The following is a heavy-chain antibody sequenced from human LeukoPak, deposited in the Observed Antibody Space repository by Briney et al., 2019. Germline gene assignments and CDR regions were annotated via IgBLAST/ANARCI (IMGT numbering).Heavy chain of an antibody. V-gene: IGHV1-18*01. J-gene: IGHJ4*02. CDR2: ISPYSGNT. Sequence: ASVKVSCTTSGYTFSRRGISWVRQAPGQGLEWMGWISPYSGNTKYAQRLQGRVTMTADTSTSTAYMELRSLRSDDTAVYYCARDQAWFDYWGQGTLVTVSS. CDR3: ARDQAWFDY. CDR1: GYTFSRRG.